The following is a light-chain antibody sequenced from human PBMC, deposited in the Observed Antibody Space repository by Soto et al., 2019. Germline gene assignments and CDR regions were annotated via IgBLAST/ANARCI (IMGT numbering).Light chain of an antibody. Sequence: EIVLTQSPGTLSLSPGERATLSCRASQSVSSSYLAWYQQKPGQAPRLLIYGASSRATGIPDRFSVSGSGTDFTLTISRREPEDFAVYYCQQYGSSPYTFGQGTKLEIK. J-gene: IGKJ2*01. CDR2: GAS. CDR3: QQYGSSPYT. V-gene: IGKV3-20*01. CDR1: QSVSSSY.